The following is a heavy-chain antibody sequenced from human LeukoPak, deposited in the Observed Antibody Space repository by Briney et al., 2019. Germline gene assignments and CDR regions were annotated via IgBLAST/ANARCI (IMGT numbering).Heavy chain of an antibody. D-gene: IGHD4/OR15-4a*01. V-gene: IGHV4-4*07. CDR2: IYSSGGT. CDR1: GDSISSYY. J-gene: IGHJ4*02. CDR3: ARDAKGARSFDY. Sequence: SETLSLTCTVPGDSISSYYWSWIRQPAGKGLERIGRIYSSGGTNYNPSLKSRVTMSVDTSKTQFSLKLSSVTAADTAVYYCARDAKGARSFDYWGQGTLVTVFS.